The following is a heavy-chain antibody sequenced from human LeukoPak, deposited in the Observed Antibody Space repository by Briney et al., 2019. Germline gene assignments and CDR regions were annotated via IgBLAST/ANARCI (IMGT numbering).Heavy chain of an antibody. CDR2: MNPNSGNT. J-gene: IGHJ6*02. Sequence: ASVKVSCKASGYTFTSYDINWVRQATGQGLEWMGWMNPNSGNTGYAQKFQGRVTMTRNTSIRTAYMELSSLRSEDTAVYYCARASSGWSWTYYYYYGMDVWGQGTTVTVSS. D-gene: IGHD6-19*01. CDR3: ARASSGWSWTYYYYYGMDV. V-gene: IGHV1-8*01. CDR1: GYTFTSYD.